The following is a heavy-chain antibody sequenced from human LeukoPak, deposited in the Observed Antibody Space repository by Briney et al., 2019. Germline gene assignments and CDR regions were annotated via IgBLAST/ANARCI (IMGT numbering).Heavy chain of an antibody. CDR2: ISGSGGTT. V-gene: IGHV3-23*01. CDR1: GFTFSSYA. D-gene: IGHD6-19*01. Sequence: PGGSLRLSCAASGFTFSSYAMSWVRQAPGKGLEWVSAISGSGGTTYYTDSVKGRFTISRDNSKNTLYLQMNGLIAEDTAVYYCAKGNVGRIAVAGTPFDYWGQGTLVTVSS. J-gene: IGHJ4*02. CDR3: AKGNVGRIAVAGTPFDY.